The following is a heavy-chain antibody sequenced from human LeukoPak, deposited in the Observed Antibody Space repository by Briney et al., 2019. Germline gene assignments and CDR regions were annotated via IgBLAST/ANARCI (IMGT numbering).Heavy chain of an antibody. CDR2: ISGSGVST. CDR3: ARGKSGSSHDY. Sequence: PGGSLRLSCAASGFTFSSYAMSWVRQAPGKGLEWVSAISGSGVSTYYADSVKGRFTISRDNSKNTLHLQMNSLRAEDTAVYYCARGKSGSSHDYWGQGTLVTVSS. D-gene: IGHD1-26*01. J-gene: IGHJ4*02. V-gene: IGHV3-23*01. CDR1: GFTFSSYA.